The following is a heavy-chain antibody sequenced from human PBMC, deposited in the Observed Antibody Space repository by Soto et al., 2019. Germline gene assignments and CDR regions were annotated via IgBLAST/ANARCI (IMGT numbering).Heavy chain of an antibody. CDR1: GDTFSSYA. V-gene: IGHV1-69*01. CDR2: IIPIFGTA. D-gene: IGHD3-22*01. J-gene: IGHJ6*02. Sequence: QVQLVQSGAEVKKPGSSVKVSCKASGDTFSSYAISWVRQAPGQGLEWMGGIIPIFGTANYAQKFQGRVTITAVESSSIANMEFCSLRSEDTAVYYCARDGSGYRSRASPMDVWGQGTTVTVSS. CDR3: ARDGSGYRSRASPMDV.